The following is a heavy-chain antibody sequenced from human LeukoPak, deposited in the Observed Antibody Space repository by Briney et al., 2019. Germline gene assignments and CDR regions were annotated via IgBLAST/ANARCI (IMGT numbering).Heavy chain of an antibody. V-gene: IGHV4-34*01. CDR1: GGSFSGYY. J-gene: IGHJ4*02. Sequence: SETLSLTCAVNGGSFSGYYWSWIRQPPGKGLEWIGEINHSGSTNYNPSLKSRVTISVDTSKNQFSLKLSSVTAADTAVYYCARTAMTYVPIDYWGQGTLVTVSS. CDR3: ARTAMTYVPIDY. CDR2: INHSGST. D-gene: IGHD5-18*01.